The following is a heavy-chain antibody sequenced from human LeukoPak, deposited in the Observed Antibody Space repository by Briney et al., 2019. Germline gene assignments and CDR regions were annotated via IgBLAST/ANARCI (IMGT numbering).Heavy chain of an antibody. CDR1: GFTFSSYA. V-gene: IGHV3-23*01. Sequence: SGGSLRLSCAASGFTFSSYAMSWVRQAPGKGLEWVSAISGSGGSTYYADSVKGRFTISRDNSKNTLYLQMNSLRAEHTAVYYCAKDYYDSSGPGNYFDYWGQGTLVTVSS. J-gene: IGHJ4*02. CDR3: AKDYYDSSGPGNYFDY. D-gene: IGHD3-22*01. CDR2: ISGSGGST.